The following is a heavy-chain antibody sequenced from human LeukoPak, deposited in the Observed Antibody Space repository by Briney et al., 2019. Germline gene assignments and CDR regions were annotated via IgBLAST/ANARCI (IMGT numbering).Heavy chain of an antibody. CDR1: GFTFSSYA. CDR3: ARGGKRAVAGTRSPQCFQH. Sequence: GGSLRLSCAASGFTFSSYAMHWVRQAPGKGLEWVAYIRYDGSNKYYADSVKGRFTISRDNSKNTLYVQMNSLRTEDTAVYYCARGGKRAVAGTRSPQCFQHWGQGTLVTVSS. V-gene: IGHV3-30*02. CDR2: IRYDGSNK. D-gene: IGHD6-19*01. J-gene: IGHJ1*01.